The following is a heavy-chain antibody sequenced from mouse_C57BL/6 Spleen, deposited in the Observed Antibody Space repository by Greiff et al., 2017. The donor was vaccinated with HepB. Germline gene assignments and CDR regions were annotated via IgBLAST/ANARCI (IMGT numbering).Heavy chain of an antibody. CDR2: ISSGGDYI. D-gene: IGHD1-1*01. CDR3: TRDRGTTVVADWYFDV. V-gene: IGHV5-9-1*02. CDR1: GFTFSSYA. J-gene: IGHJ1*03. Sequence: EVKVVESGEGLVKPGGSLKLSCAASGFTFSSYAMSWVRQTPEKRLEWVAYISSGGDYIYYADTVKGRFTISRDNARNTLYLQMSSLKSEDTAMYYCTRDRGTTVVADWYFDVWGTGTTVTVSS.